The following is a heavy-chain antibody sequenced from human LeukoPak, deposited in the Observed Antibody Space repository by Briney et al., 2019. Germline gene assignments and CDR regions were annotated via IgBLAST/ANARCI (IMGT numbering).Heavy chain of an antibody. J-gene: IGHJ4*02. D-gene: IGHD6-19*01. Sequence: SETLSLTCAVYGGSFSSYYWSWIRQPPGKGLEWIGYIYYSGSTNYNPSLKSRVTISVDTSKNQFSLKLSSVTAADTAVYYCAREAVAGRDSGLNWGQGTLVTVSS. CDR3: AREAVAGRDSGLN. CDR1: GGSFSSYY. CDR2: IYYSGST. V-gene: IGHV4-59*01.